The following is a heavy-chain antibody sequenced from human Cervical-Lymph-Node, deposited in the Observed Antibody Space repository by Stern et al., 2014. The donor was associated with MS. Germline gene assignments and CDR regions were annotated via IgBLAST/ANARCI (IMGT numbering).Heavy chain of an antibody. CDR3: ARSRDAYSPLAY. CDR1: GGSISGYD. V-gene: IGHV4-59*01. D-gene: IGHD5-24*01. Sequence: MQLVESGPGLVKPSETLSLTCTVSGGSISGYDCSWIRQPPGKGLEWIGHIYYSGSTNYIPSLKSRVSISIDTPKNQFSLKLSSVTAADTAVYYCARSRDAYSPLAYWGQGALVTVSP. J-gene: IGHJ4*02. CDR2: IYYSGST.